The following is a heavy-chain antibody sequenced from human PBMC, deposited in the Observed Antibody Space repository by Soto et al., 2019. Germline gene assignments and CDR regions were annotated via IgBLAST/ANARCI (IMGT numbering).Heavy chain of an antibody. J-gene: IGHJ5*02. Sequence: PGWSLRLSFAASVFIFSSYWMHCVRQVPGKGPVWVARINSDGRNTKYTDSVKGRFTISRDNAKNTLYLQMNSLRAEDTAVYYCARDFMARGRDSNWCDPWGQGTVVTVS. D-gene: IGHD3-10*01. CDR2: INSDGRNT. V-gene: IGHV3-74*03. CDR1: VFIFSSYW. CDR3: ARDFMARGRDSNWCDP.